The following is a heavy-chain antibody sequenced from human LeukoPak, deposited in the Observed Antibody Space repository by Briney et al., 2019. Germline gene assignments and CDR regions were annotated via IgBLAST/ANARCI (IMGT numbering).Heavy chain of an antibody. Sequence: SETLSLTCAVYGGSFSGYYWSWIRQPPGKGLEGIGEINHSGSTNYNPSLKSRGTISVDTSQNQFSLKLSSVTAADTAVYYCARVGFSSSWYVSYWFDPWGQGTLVTASS. CDR1: GGSFSGYY. V-gene: IGHV4-34*01. J-gene: IGHJ5*02. CDR3: ARVGFSSSWYVSYWFDP. D-gene: IGHD6-13*01. CDR2: INHSGST.